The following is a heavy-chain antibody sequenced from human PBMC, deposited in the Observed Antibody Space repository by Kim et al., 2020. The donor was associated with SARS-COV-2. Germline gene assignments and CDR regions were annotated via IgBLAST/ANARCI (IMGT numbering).Heavy chain of an antibody. J-gene: IGHJ5*02. V-gene: IGHV3-21*01. Sequence: GGSLRLSCAASGFTFSSYSMNWVRQAPGKGLEWVSSISSSSSYIYYADSVKGRFTISRDNAKNSLYLQMNSLRAEDTAVYYCARGGIAARPDWFDPWGQGTLVTVSS. CDR1: GFTFSSYS. CDR3: ARGGIAARPDWFDP. D-gene: IGHD6-6*01. CDR2: ISSSSSYI.